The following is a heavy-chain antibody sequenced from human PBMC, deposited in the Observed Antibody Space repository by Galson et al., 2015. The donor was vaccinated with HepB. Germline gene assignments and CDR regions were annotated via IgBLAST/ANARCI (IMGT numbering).Heavy chain of an antibody. CDR1: GFIFSIYG. D-gene: IGHD5-24*01. CDR2: ISDDGSNK. V-gene: IGHV3-30*18. Sequence: SLRLSCAASGFIFSIYGMDWVRQAPGKGLEWVAVISDDGSNKFYADAVKGRFTISRDNSKNILHLQMDSLRAEDTAVYFCAKGRRDGYNCGDFDKWGRGTLVAVSS. J-gene: IGHJ4*02. CDR3: AKGRRDGYNCGDFDK.